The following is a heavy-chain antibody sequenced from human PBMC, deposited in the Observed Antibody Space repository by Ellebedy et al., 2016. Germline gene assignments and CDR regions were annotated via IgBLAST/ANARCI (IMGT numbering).Heavy chain of an antibody. D-gene: IGHD3-9*01. J-gene: IGHJ4*02. CDR2: IIPIFGTA. CDR3: AYILTGGLGY. V-gene: IGHV1-69*13. Sequence: ASVKVSCKASGGTFSSYAISWVRQAPGQGLEWMGGIIPIFGTANYAQKFQGRVTITADESTSTAYMELSSLRSEDTAVYYCAYILTGGLGYWGQGTLVTVSS. CDR1: GGTFSSYA.